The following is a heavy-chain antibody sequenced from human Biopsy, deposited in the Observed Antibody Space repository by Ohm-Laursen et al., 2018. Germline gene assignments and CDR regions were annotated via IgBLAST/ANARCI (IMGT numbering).Heavy chain of an antibody. V-gene: IGHV4-59*01. CDR2: ISYTGGI. J-gene: IGHJ4*02. CDR1: GGSISGYH. Sequence: GTLSLTCTASGGSISGYHWSWIRKSPGKGLEWLAYISYTGGITSNPSLNGRATMSLDTSKNQFSLRLIYVTAAATAVYYCARMPHFDYWGQGILVTVSS. D-gene: IGHD2-2*01. CDR3: ARMPHFDY.